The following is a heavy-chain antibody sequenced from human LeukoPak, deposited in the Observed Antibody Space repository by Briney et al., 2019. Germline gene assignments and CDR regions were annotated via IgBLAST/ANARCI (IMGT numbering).Heavy chain of an antibody. CDR3: ARTYYYGSSGYDPLDY. J-gene: IGHJ4*02. CDR2: VYPVDSDT. CDR1: GYRFTNYW. D-gene: IGHD3-22*01. Sequence: GESLKISCKGSGYRFTNYWIGWVRQMPGKGLEWMGIVYPVDSDTRYSPSFQGQVSISVDKSISTAYLQWSSLKASDTAMYYCARTYYYGSSGYDPLDYWGQGTLVTVSS. V-gene: IGHV5-51*01.